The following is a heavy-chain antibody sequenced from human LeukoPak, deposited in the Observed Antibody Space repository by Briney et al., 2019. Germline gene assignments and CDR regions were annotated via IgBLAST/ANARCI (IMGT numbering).Heavy chain of an antibody. Sequence: SETLSLTWTVSGGSISSYYGSWIRQPPGKGLEGIGYFYYSGSTNYNPSLKRRVTISVDTSKNQFSLKLSSVTAADTAVYYCARDLGGSHPNYYYYYMEVWGKGTTVTISS. D-gene: IGHD1-26*01. CDR1: GGSISSYY. CDR3: ARDLGGSHPNYYYYYMEV. CDR2: FYYSGST. J-gene: IGHJ6*03. V-gene: IGHV4-59*01.